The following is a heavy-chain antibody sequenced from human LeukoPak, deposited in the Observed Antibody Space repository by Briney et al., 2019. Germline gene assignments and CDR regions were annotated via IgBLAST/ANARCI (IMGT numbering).Heavy chain of an antibody. D-gene: IGHD6-19*01. J-gene: IGHJ3*02. CDR1: GGSISSYY. CDR2: IYYSGST. V-gene: IGHV4-59*01. Sequence: SETLSLTCTVPGGSISSYYWSWIRQPPGKGLEWIGYIYYSGSTNYNPSLKSRVTISVDTSKNQFSLKLSSVTAADTAVYYCARDRGSSGWNDAFDIWGQGTMVTVSS. CDR3: ARDRGSSGWNDAFDI.